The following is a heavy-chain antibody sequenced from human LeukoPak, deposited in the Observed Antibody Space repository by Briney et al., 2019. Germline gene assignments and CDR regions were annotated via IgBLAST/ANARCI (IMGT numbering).Heavy chain of an antibody. J-gene: IGHJ3*02. V-gene: IGHV3-23*01. CDR3: AKDDPSGNDAFDI. Sequence: GGSLRLSCAASGFTFSNYAMSWVRQAPGRGLEWVSAISGSGGRTYYVDSVKGRFTISRDNSKNTLYLQMNRLRAEDTAVYYCAKDDPSGNDAFDIWGQGTMVTVSS. CDR1: GFTFSNYA. D-gene: IGHD1-26*01. CDR2: ISGSGGRT.